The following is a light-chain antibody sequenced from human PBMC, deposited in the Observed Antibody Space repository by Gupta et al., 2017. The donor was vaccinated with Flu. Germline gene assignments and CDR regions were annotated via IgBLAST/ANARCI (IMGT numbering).Light chain of an antibody. V-gene: IGKV2-28*01. J-gene: IGKJ4*01. CDR1: QSLLHSNGYNY. CDR2: LGS. Sequence: DIEMTQSPLSLPVTPGEPASISCRSSQSLLHSNGYNYLDWYLQKPGQSPQLLIYLGSNRASGVPDRFSGSGSGTDFTLKVSRVEAEDIGIYYCRQALQTPLAFGGGTKVEIK. CDR3: RQALQTPLA.